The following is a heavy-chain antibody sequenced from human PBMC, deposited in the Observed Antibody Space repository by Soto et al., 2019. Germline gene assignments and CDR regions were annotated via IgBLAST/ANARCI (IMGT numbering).Heavy chain of an antibody. Sequence: GGPLRLSCAASGFTFSTYSMNWVRQAPGKGLEWVSSISSSSSYIYYADSVKGRFTISRDNAKNSPYLQMNSLRAEDTAVYYCARYDSSGYYWPYYYYGMDVWGQGTTVTVSS. CDR1: GFTFSTYS. CDR2: ISSSSSYI. CDR3: ARYDSSGYYWPYYYYGMDV. J-gene: IGHJ6*02. V-gene: IGHV3-21*01. D-gene: IGHD3-22*01.